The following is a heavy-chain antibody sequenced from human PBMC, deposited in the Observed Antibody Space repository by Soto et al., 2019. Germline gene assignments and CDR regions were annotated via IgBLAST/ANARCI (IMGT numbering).Heavy chain of an antibody. D-gene: IGHD3-3*01. Sequence: GGSLRLSCTASGFTFNSYAMTWVRRAPGKGLEWVAGISGNGRKTSYADSVKGRFSISRDNSKITVFLAVTSPRAEDTAKYSCGKDLNYDFWSGYNYYALEKWGQVTTVTVAS. V-gene: IGHV3-23*01. CDR1: GFTFNSYA. CDR2: ISGNGRKT. J-gene: IGHJ6*02. CDR3: GKDLNYDFWSGYNYYALEK.